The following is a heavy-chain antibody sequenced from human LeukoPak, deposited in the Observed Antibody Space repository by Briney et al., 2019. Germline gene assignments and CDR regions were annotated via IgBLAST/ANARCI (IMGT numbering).Heavy chain of an antibody. CDR1: GFIFSTYG. CDR3: AKEVGTFTLDY. V-gene: IGHV3-30*18. Sequence: GGSLRLSCAASGFIFSTYGMHWVRQAPGQGLEWVAVISYDGSNKYYADSVEGRFTISRDNSKNTLYLQMNRLRTEDTAVYYCAKEVGTFTLDYWGQGTLVTVSS. J-gene: IGHJ4*02. CDR2: ISYDGSNK. D-gene: IGHD1-26*01.